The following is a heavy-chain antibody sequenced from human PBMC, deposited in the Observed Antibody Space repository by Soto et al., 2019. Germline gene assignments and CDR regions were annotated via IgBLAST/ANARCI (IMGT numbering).Heavy chain of an antibody. D-gene: IGHD6-13*01. V-gene: IGHV3-23*01. CDR1: GFTFSSYA. Sequence: GGSLRLSCAASGFTFSSYAMSWVRQAPGKGLEWVSVISGRGGSTFYADSVKGRFTISRGKSNNTLYLQMNSLRAEDTAVYYCAREQQLVNGYFDYWGQGTLVTVSS. CDR2: ISGRGGST. J-gene: IGHJ4*02. CDR3: AREQQLVNGYFDY.